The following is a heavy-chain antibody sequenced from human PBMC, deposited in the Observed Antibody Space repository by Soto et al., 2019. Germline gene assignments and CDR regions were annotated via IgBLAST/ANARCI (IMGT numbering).Heavy chain of an antibody. Sequence: PSVKVSWNTSGYPVHTFGMRWVQQAPGQGFQWMGWIGTYNGNTEYAQNMQDRVTMTTDSSTSTAYLDLRSLRSDATAVYYCVRDGGYQGSGFDYWGQGPPVTVSS. CDR1: GYPVHTFG. J-gene: IGHJ4*02. CDR3: VRDGGYQGSGFDY. V-gene: IGHV1-18*01. D-gene: IGHD3-10*01. CDR2: IGTYNGNT.